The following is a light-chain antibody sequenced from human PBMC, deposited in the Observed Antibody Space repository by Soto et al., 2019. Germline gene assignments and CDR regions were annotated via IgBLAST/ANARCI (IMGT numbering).Light chain of an antibody. CDR3: SSYTSSSTEV. CDR2: DVN. CDR1: SSDVGGYNY. J-gene: IGLJ1*01. Sequence: QSALTQPASVSGSPGQSITTSCTGTSSDVGGYNYVSWYQQHPGKAPKLMIYDVNSRPSGVSDRFSGSKSGNTASLTISGLQAEDEADYYCSSYTSSSTEVFGTGTKVTVL. V-gene: IGLV2-14*01.